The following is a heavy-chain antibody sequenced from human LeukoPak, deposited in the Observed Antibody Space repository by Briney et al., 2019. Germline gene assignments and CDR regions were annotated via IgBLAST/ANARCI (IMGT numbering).Heavy chain of an antibody. D-gene: IGHD2-2*01. CDR2: INPNSGGT. CDR1: GYTFTGYY. CDR3: ARGAHIVVVPAARSWFDP. J-gene: IGHJ5*02. V-gene: IGHV1-2*04. Sequence: ASVKVSCKASGYTFTGYYMHWVRQAPGQGLEWMGWINPNSGGTNYAQKFQGWVTMTRDTSISTAYMELSRLRSDDTAVYYCARGAHIVVVPAARSWFDPWGQGTLVTVSS.